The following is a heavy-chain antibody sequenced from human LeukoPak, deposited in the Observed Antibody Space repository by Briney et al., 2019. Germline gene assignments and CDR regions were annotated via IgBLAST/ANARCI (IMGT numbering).Heavy chain of an antibody. CDR3: ARRGSGWPFDY. Sequence: SETLSLTCTVSGGSISGYYWSWLRQPPGKGLEWIGYISYSGSTNYNPSLKSRVTISVDTSKNQFSLKLSSVTAADTAVYYCARRGSGWPFDYWGQGTLVTVSS. CDR2: ISYSGST. J-gene: IGHJ4*02. V-gene: IGHV4-59*08. D-gene: IGHD6-19*01. CDR1: GGSISGYY.